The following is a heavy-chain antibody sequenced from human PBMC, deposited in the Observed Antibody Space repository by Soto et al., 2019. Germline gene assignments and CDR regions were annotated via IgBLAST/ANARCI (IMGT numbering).Heavy chain of an antibody. J-gene: IGHJ3*02. V-gene: IGHV3-21*01. CDR3: ARNMRLGDGDDDAFGI. CDR2: ISSSSSYI. D-gene: IGHD1-1*01. CDR1: GFTFSSYS. Sequence: EVQLVESGGGLVKPGGSLRLSCAASGFTFSSYSMNWVRQAPGKGLEWVSSISSSSSYIYYADSVKGRFTISRDNAKNSLYLQMNSLRAEDTAVYYCARNMRLGDGDDDAFGIWGQGTMVTVSS.